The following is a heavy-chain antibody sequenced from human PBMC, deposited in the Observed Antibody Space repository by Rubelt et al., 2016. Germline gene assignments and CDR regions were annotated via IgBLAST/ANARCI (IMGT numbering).Heavy chain of an antibody. V-gene: IGHV1-69*13. Sequence: QVQLVPSGAEVKKPGASVKVSCKVSGYALTELSMHWVRQAPGKGLEWMGRIIPIFGTANYAQKCQGRGAITADESTSTAYMGRSSLRSEDTAVYYCARGGATAVAGYMLAWGQGTAVSVSS. J-gene: IGHJ5*02. CDR1: GYALTELS. D-gene: IGHD6-13*01. CDR2: IIPIFGTA. CDR3: ARGGATAVAGYMLA.